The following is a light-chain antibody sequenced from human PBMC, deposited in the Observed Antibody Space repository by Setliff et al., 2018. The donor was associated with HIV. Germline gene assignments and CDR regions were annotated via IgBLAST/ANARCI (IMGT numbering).Light chain of an antibody. J-gene: IGLJ1*01. CDR1: SSDVGGYNY. CDR3: TSYSSNTTLGI. V-gene: IGLV2-14*03. CDR2: DVS. Sequence: QSALTQPASVSGSPGQSITISCSGTSSDVGGYNYVSWYQQHPGKAPKLMIYDVSNRPSGVSNRLSGPKSGNTASLTISGLQAEDEADYYCTSYSSNTTLGIFGTGTKVTVL.